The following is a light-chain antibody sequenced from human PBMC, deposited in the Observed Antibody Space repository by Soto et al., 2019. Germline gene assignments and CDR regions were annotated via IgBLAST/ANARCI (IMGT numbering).Light chain of an antibody. Sequence: IQMTQSPSSLSASVGDRFTITCRASQGIRNELGWYQQKPGKAPKLLIYAASSLQSGVPSRFSGSGSGTYFTLTISSLQPEDFATYYCLQDYNYPRTFGQGTKVDIK. CDR3: LQDYNYPRT. J-gene: IGKJ1*01. CDR2: AAS. CDR1: QGIRNE. V-gene: IGKV1-6*01.